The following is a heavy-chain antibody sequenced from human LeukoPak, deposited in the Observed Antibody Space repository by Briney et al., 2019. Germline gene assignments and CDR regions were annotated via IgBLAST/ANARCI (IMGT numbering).Heavy chain of an antibody. CDR3: ARMTYDILTGYSYAFDI. CDR2: IIPIFGTA. D-gene: IGHD3-9*01. J-gene: IGHJ3*02. CDR1: GGTFSSYT. Sequence: SVKVSCKASGGTFSSYTISWVRQAPGQGLEWMGGIIPIFGTANYAQKFQGRVTITADESTSTAYMELSSLRSEDTAVYYCARMTYDILTGYSYAFDIWGQGTMVTVSS. V-gene: IGHV1-69*13.